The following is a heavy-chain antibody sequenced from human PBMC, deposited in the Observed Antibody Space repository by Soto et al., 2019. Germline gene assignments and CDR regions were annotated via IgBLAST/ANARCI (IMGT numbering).Heavy chain of an antibody. CDR1: GYTFTSYA. J-gene: IGHJ4*02. Sequence: ASLKVYCNASGYTFTSYAMHWVRQAPGQGLEWMGIINPSGGSTSYEQKFQGRVTMTRDTSTSTVYMELSSLRSEDTAVYYCERGEQAVELDYWGQGTLVTVSS. D-gene: IGHD1-7*01. CDR2: INPSGGST. V-gene: IGHV1-46*01. CDR3: ERGEQAVELDY.